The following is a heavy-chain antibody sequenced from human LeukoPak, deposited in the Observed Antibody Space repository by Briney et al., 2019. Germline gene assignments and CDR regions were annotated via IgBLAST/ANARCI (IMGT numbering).Heavy chain of an antibody. V-gene: IGHV1-2*02. D-gene: IGHD3-22*01. Sequence: ASVKVSCKASGYTFTGSYMHWVGQAPGQGLEWMGWINPNSGGTNYAQKFQGRVTMTRDTSISTAYMELSRLKSDDTAFYYCAKYYYDSYEGYYFDYWGQGTLVTVSS. CDR2: INPNSGGT. CDR1: GYTFTGSY. CDR3: AKYYYDSYEGYYFDY. J-gene: IGHJ4*02.